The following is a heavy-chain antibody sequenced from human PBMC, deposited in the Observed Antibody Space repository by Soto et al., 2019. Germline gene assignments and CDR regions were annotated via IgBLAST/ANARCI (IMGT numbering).Heavy chain of an antibody. CDR3: ARHIAGPRTRGFDY. CDR2: IYHSGTT. D-gene: IGHD6-13*01. V-gene: IGHV4-4*02. Sequence: QVHLQESGPGLVKPSWTLSLTCAVSGGSITTNWWSWVRQPPGKGLEWIGEIYHSGTTNYNPSLRGRVTISVDKSNNQFSLNLNSVTAADSAIYYGARHIAGPRTRGFDYWGQGNLVNVSS. J-gene: IGHJ4*02. CDR1: GGSITTNW.